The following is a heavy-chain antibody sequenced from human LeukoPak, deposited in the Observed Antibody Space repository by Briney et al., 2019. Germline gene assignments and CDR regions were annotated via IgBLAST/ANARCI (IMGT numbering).Heavy chain of an antibody. CDR1: GYTFTSYG. CDR3: ARVNVVVPAARAFDI. CDR2: ISAYNGNT. D-gene: IGHD2-2*01. J-gene: IGHJ3*02. Sequence: ASVKVSCKASGYTFTSYGISWVRQAPGQGLEWMGWISAYNGNTNYARKLQGRVTMTTDTSTSTAYMELRSLRSDDTAVYYCARVNVVVPAARAFDIWGQGTMVTVSS. V-gene: IGHV1-18*01.